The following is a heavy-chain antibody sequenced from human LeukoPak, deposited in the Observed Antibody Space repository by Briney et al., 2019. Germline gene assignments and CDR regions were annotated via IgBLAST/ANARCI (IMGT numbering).Heavy chain of an antibody. CDR1: GGSISSYY. V-gene: IGHV4-39*07. CDR3: AREETGYSSGWYDFDY. J-gene: IGHJ4*02. Sequence: SETLSLTCTVSGGSISSYYWGWIRQPPGKGLEWIGSIYYSGSTYYNPSLKSRVTISVDTSKNQFSLKLSSVTAADTAVYYCAREETGYSSGWYDFDYWGQGTLVTVSS. CDR2: IYYSGST. D-gene: IGHD6-19*01.